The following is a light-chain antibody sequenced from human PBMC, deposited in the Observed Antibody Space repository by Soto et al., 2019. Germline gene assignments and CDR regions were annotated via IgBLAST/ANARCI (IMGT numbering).Light chain of an antibody. CDR1: QSVSSY. CDR3: QQYKNWPL. Sequence: EIVMTQSPATLSLSPGERATLSFRASQSVSSYLAWYQQKPGQAPRLLLYGASTRATGIPVRFSGSGFGTEFTLTISSLQSEDFAVYYCQQYKNWPLFGQGTRLEIK. V-gene: IGKV3-15*01. J-gene: IGKJ5*01. CDR2: GAS.